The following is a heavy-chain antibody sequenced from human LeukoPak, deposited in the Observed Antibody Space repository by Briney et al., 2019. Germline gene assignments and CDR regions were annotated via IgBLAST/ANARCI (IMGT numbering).Heavy chain of an antibody. D-gene: IGHD6-13*01. Sequence: PGGSLRLSCAASGFTFSTYAMNWVRQAPAKGLEWVSTIGGGGPTTDYADSVQGRFTISRDNSKNTLYLQMNSLRAEDTAVYYCVKGRISEDGLDFWGQGTLVTVSS. CDR3: VKGRISEDGLDF. J-gene: IGHJ4*02. CDR2: IGGGGPTT. CDR1: GFTFSTYA. V-gene: IGHV3-23*01.